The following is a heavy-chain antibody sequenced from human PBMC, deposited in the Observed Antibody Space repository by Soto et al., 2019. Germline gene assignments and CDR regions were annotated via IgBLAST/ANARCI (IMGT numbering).Heavy chain of an antibody. V-gene: IGHV3-30-3*01. CDR2: ISYDGSNK. CDR1: GFTFSSYA. D-gene: IGHD3-9*01. CDR3: ARDGDYDILTGPYGPHGMDV. Sequence: GGSLRLSCAASGFTFSSYAMHWVRQAPGKGLEWVAVISYDGSNKYYADSVKGRFTISRDNSKNTLYLQMNSLRAEDTAVYYCARDGDYDILTGPYGPHGMDVWGQGTTVTVSS. J-gene: IGHJ6*02.